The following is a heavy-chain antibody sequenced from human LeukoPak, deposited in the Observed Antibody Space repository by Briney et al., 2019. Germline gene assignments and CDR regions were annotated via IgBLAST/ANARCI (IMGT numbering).Heavy chain of an antibody. J-gene: IGHJ6*02. V-gene: IGHV3-30*18. CDR3: AKREYCSSPSCFAALYYSYYYGMNV. CDR2: ISYDGRDT. CDR1: GFTFGDYD. Sequence: GGSLRLSCGATGFTFGDYDMYWFRQASGKGLEWVALISYDGRDTYYTDSVKGRFTISRDNSKNNLYLQMNSLSTEDTAVYYCAKREYCSSPSCFAALYYSYYYGMNVWGQGTTVTVSS. D-gene: IGHD2-2*01.